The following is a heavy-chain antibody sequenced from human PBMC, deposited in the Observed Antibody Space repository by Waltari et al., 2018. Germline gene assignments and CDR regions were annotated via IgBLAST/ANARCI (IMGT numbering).Heavy chain of an antibody. J-gene: IGHJ4*02. V-gene: IGHV1-2*06. CDR3: ARVSTVQQLGNFDY. CDR1: GYTFTGYY. D-gene: IGHD6-13*01. CDR2: INPNSGGT. Sequence: QVQLEQSGAEVKKPGASVKVPCKASGYTFTGYYMPWVRRAPGQGLEWMGRINPNSGGTNYAQKFQGRVTMTRDTSISTAYMDLSRLTSDDTAVYYCARVSTVQQLGNFDYWGQGTLVTVSS.